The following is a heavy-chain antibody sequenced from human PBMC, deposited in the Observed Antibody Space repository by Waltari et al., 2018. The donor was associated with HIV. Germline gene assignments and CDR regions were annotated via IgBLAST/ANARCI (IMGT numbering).Heavy chain of an antibody. J-gene: IGHJ4*02. CDR3: ARSYSSSWSGDY. CDR2: INHSGST. D-gene: IGHD6-13*01. V-gene: IGHV4-34*01. CDR1: GGSFSVYF. Sequence: QVQLQQWGAGLLKPSETLSLTCAVYGGSFSVYFWSWFLQTPGKGLKWIGEINHSGSTNYNPSLKSRVTISVDTSKNQFSLKLSSVTAADTAVYYCARSYSSSWSGDYWGQGTLVTVSS.